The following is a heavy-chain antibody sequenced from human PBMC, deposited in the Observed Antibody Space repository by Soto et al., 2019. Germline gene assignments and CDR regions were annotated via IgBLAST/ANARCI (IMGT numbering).Heavy chain of an antibody. CDR3: ARERVESITIFGVVTYNWFDP. V-gene: IGHV4-30-4*01. CDR2: IYYSGST. J-gene: IGHJ5*02. CDR1: GGSISSGDYY. D-gene: IGHD3-3*01. Sequence: QVQLQESGPGLVKPSQTLSLTCTVSGGSISSGDYYWSWIRQPPGKGLEWIGYIYYSGSTYYNPSLMSRVTISVDTSKNQFSLKLSSVTAADTAVYYCARERVESITIFGVVTYNWFDPWGQGTLVTVSS.